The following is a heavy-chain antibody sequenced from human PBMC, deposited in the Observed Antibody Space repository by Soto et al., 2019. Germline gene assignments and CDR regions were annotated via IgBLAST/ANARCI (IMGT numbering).Heavy chain of an antibody. CDR1: GGSFSGYY. D-gene: IGHD3-10*01. J-gene: IGHJ5*02. V-gene: IGHV4-34*01. CDR3: ASNSSGSPSWFDP. Sequence: QVQLQQWGAGLLKPSETLSLTCAVYGGSFSGYYWSWIRQPPGKGLEWIGEINHSGNTNYNPSLKSRCTISVDTSKNQLSLKLSSVTAADTAVYYCASNSSGSPSWFDPWGQGTLVTVSS. CDR2: INHSGNT.